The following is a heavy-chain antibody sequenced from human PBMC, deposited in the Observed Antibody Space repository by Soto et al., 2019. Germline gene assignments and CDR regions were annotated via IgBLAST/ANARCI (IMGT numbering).Heavy chain of an antibody. CDR2: ISGSGGST. V-gene: IGHV3-23*01. CDR1: LFTVSIYA. D-gene: IGHD2-2*01. CDR3: AKVVVPAANYYYGMDV. J-gene: IGHJ6*02. Sequence: GGSLRLSCAASLFTVSIYAMSCFRQAPGKGLEWVSAISGSGGSTYYADSVKGRFTISRDNSKNTLYLQMNSLRAEDTAVYYCAKVVVPAANYYYGMDVWGQGTTVTVSS.